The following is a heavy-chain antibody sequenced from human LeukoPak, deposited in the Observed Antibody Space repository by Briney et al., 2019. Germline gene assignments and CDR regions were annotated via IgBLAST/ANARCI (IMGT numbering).Heavy chain of an antibody. CDR1: GFTFSSYA. D-gene: IGHD6-19*01. CDR2: ISYDGSNK. CDR3: ARVQWAAVAGSTHDVDY. J-gene: IGHJ4*02. Sequence: PGGSLRLSCAASGFTFSSYAMHWVRQAPGKGLEWVAVISYDGSNKYYADSVKGRFTISRDNSKNTLYLQMNSLRAEDTAVYYCARVQWAAVAGSTHDVDYWGQGTLVTVSS. V-gene: IGHV3-30-3*01.